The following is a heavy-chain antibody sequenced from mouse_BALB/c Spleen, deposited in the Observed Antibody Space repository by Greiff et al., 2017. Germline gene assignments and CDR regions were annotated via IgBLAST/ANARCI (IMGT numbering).Heavy chain of an antibody. Sequence: QVQLQQSGAELVRPGSSVKISCKASGYAFSSYWMNWVKQRPGQGLEWIGQIYPGDGDTNYNGKFKGKATLTADKSSSTAYMQLSSLTSEDSAVYFCARYPPYGNYVGMDYWGQGTSVTVSS. CDR2: IYPGDGDT. V-gene: IGHV1-80*01. CDR3: ARYPPYGNYVGMDY. J-gene: IGHJ4*01. CDR1: GYAFSSYW. D-gene: IGHD2-1*01.